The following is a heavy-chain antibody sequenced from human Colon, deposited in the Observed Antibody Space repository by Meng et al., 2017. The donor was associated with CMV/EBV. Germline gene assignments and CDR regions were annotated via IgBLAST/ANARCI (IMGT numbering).Heavy chain of an antibody. Sequence: ASVHVSCMASGYTFTSYGISWVRQAPGQGLEWMGWISAYNGNTNNAQKLQGRVTMTTDTSTSTAYMELRSLRSDDTAVYYCARASTRLPNSNWFDTWGQGTLVTVSS. CDR1: GYTFTSYG. J-gene: IGHJ5*02. CDR3: ARASTRLPNSNWFDT. CDR2: ISAYNGNT. V-gene: IGHV1-18*01. D-gene: IGHD5-18*01.